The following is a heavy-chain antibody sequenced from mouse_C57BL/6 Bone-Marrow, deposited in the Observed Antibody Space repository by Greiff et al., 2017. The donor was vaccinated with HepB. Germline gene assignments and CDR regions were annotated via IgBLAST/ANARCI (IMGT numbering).Heavy chain of an antibody. CDR1: GFALTSYG. J-gene: IGHJ4*01. V-gene: IGHV2-4*01. CDR2: IWSGGST. D-gene: IGHD2-12*01. CDR3: DKKNDLALDY. Sequence: QVQLKESGPGLVQPSQSLSITCTVSGFALTSYGVHWVRQPPGKGLEWLGVIWSGGSTDYNAAFISRLSIIKDNSKSQVFFKMNSLQADDTAIYYCDKKNDLALDYWGQGTSVTVSS.